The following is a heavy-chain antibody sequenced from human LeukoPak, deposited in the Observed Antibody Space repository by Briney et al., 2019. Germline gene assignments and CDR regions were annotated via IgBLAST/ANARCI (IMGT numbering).Heavy chain of an antibody. CDR1: GGPITEYY. D-gene: IGHD6-19*01. Sequence: SETLSLTCSVSGGPITEYYWSWIRQPPGKGLEWIGYIYHTGSTNYSPSLKSRVTMSVDASRNQFSLKLVSVAAADTAVYYYARDRGSTGYYYLDSWGQGILVTVSS. J-gene: IGHJ4*02. V-gene: IGHV4-59*01. CDR3: ARDRGSTGYYYLDS. CDR2: IYHTGST.